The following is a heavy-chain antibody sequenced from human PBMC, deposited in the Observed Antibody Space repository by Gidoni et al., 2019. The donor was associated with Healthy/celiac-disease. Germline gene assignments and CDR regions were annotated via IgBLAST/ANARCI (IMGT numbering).Heavy chain of an antibody. CDR3: AKLPKDYGDYVPYWYFDL. J-gene: IGHJ2*01. Sequence: EVQLVESGGGLVQPGGSLRLPCAASGFTFSSYAMSWVRQAPGKGLEWASAISGSGGSTYYADSVKGRFTISRDNSKNTLYLQMNSLRAEDTAVYYCAKLPKDYGDYVPYWYFDLWGRGTLVTVSS. D-gene: IGHD4-17*01. CDR1: GFTFSSYA. V-gene: IGHV3-23*04. CDR2: ISGSGGST.